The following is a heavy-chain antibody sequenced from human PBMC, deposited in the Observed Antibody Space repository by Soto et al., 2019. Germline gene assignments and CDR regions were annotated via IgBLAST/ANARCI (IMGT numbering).Heavy chain of an antibody. D-gene: IGHD4-17*01. CDR1: GFSFSSYA. V-gene: IGHV3-23*01. J-gene: IGHJ4*02. CDR3: AKDLFGDYADYFDY. CDR2: ISKSGSNT. Sequence: EVLLLESGGTLVQPGGSLRLSCAASGFSFSSYAMSWLRQAPGKGLEWVSSISKSGSNTFYADSVKGRFTFSRDNSKNTLYLQMNSLRAEDTAVYYCAKDLFGDYADYFDYWGQGTLVTVSS.